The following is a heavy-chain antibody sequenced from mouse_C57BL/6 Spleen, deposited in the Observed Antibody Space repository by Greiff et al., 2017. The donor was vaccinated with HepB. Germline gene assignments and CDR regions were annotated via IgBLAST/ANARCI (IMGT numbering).Heavy chain of an antibody. CDR2: IDPSDSYT. V-gene: IGHV1-59*01. CDR1: GYTFTSYW. D-gene: IGHD2-4*01. J-gene: IGHJ4*01. CDR3: ARVTGDYDEGYAMDY. Sequence: QVQLQQSGAELVRPGTSVKLSCKASGYTFTSYWMHWVKQRPGQGLEWIGVIDPSDSYTNYNQKFKGKATLTVDTSSSTAYMQLSSLTSEDSAVYYCARVTGDYDEGYAMDYWGQRTSVTVSS.